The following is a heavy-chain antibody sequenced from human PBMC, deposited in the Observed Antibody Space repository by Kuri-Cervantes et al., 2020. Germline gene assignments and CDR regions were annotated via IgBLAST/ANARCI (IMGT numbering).Heavy chain of an antibody. D-gene: IGHD5/OR15-5a*01. Sequence: LRLSCTVSGGSISSGGYYWSWIRQHPGKGLEWIGYIYYSGSTYYNPSLKSRVTISVDTSKNKFSLKLSSLTAADTAVYYCAREPVSSRAFDIWGQGTMVTVSS. CDR3: AREPVSSRAFDI. J-gene: IGHJ3*02. V-gene: IGHV4-31*03. CDR2: IYYSGST. CDR1: GGSISSGGYY.